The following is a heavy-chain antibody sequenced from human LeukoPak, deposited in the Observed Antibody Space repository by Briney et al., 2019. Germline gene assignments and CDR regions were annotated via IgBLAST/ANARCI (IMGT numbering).Heavy chain of an antibody. CDR1: GFTFSSYA. Sequence: GGSLRLSCAASGFTFSSYAMHWVRQAPGKGLEWVAVISYDGSNKYYADSVKGRFTISRDNSKNTLCLQMNSLRAEDTAVYYCASPYYYGSGSLDYWGQGTLVTVSS. J-gene: IGHJ4*02. CDR2: ISYDGSNK. V-gene: IGHV3-30*04. D-gene: IGHD3-10*01. CDR3: ASPYYYGSGSLDY.